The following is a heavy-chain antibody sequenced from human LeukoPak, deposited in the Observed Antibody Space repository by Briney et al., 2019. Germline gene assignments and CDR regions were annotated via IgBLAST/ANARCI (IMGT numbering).Heavy chain of an antibody. CDR3: ASINDRAGPQPDY. J-gene: IGHJ4*02. V-gene: IGHV1-2*02. CDR2: INPNSGGT. D-gene: IGHD3-22*01. Sequence: ASVKVSCKASGYTFTGYYMHWVRQAPGQGLEWMGWINPNSGGTNYAQKFQGRVTMTRDTSISTAYMELSRLRSDDTAVYYCASINDRAGPQPDYWGQGTLVTVSS. CDR1: GYTFTGYY.